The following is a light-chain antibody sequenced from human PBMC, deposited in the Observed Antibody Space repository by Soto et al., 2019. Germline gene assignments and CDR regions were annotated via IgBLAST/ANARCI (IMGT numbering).Light chain of an antibody. J-gene: IGKJ1*01. V-gene: IGKV1-5*01. CDR1: QSISSW. CDR2: DAY. Sequence: DLQMTQSPSTLSSSLGDRVTITCRDSQSISSWLAWYQQKPGKAPKLLIYDAYSLESGVPSRFRGSGSGTEFTLTISSLQPDDFATYYCQQYNSYSPWTCGQGTKVDIK. CDR3: QQYNSYSPWT.